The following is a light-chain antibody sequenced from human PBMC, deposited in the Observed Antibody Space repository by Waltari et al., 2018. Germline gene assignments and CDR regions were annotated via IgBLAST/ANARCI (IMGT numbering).Light chain of an antibody. CDR1: DVGGFNF. J-gene: IGLJ2*01. CDR3: CSYAGSSTVV. V-gene: IGLV2-23*02. Sequence: DVGGFNFVSWYQQHPGKAPKLMIYDVSKRPSGVSNRFSGSKSGNTASLTISGLQAEDEADYYCCSYAGSSTVVFGGGTKLTVL. CDR2: DVS.